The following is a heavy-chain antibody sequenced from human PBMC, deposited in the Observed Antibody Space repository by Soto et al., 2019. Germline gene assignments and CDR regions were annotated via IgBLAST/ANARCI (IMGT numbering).Heavy chain of an antibody. CDR1: GFTFSSNG. Sequence: PGGSLRLSCVASGFTFSSNGMHWVRQAPGKGLEWVAVISYDGSNKFYADSVKGRFTISRDNSKNALYLQMNILGAEDTAVYYCARADSSSWPNYYYYGMDVWGQGTTVTVSS. CDR3: ARADSSSWPNYYYYGMDV. CDR2: ISYDGSNK. J-gene: IGHJ6*02. V-gene: IGHV3-30*03. D-gene: IGHD6-13*01.